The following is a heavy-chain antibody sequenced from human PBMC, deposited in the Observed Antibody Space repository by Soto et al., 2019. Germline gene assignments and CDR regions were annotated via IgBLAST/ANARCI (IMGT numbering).Heavy chain of an antibody. V-gene: IGHV3-33*01. CDR2: IWYDGSNK. Sequence: GGSLRLSCAASGFTFSIYGIHWFRQAPGKGLEWVAVIWYDGSNKYYADSVKGRFTVSRDNSKNTLYLQMNSLRAEDTAVYYCARDGILSWVYSSSWSYFDYWGQGTLVTGSS. CDR3: ARDGILSWVYSSSWSYFDY. CDR1: GFTFSIYG. D-gene: IGHD6-13*01. J-gene: IGHJ4*02.